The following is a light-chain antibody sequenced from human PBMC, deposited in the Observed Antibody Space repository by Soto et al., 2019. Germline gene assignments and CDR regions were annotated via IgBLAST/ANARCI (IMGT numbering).Light chain of an antibody. CDR1: SSNIGAGYD. J-gene: IGLJ2*01. CDR3: QSYDSSLSGYVV. CDR2: VNN. V-gene: IGLV1-40*01. Sequence: QSVLTQPPSVSGAPGQRVTISCTGSSSNIGAGYDVHWYQQLPGTAPKLLIYVNNNRPSGVPDRFSGSKSGTSASLAITGLQAEDEADYYCQSYDSSLSGYVVFGGGTKLTVI.